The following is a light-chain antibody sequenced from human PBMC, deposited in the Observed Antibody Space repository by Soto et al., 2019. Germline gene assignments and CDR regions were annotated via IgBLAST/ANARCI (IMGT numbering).Light chain of an antibody. V-gene: IGKV3-11*01. CDR1: QSVSSY. Sequence: EIVLTQSPATLSLSPGERATLSCRASQSVSSYLAWYQQRPGQPPGLLIYDASNRATGIPARFSGSGSGTDFTLTISSLGPEDFAIYYCLQRSGWPPLFTFGPGTKVDI. CDR2: DAS. CDR3: LQRSGWPPLFT. J-gene: IGKJ3*01.